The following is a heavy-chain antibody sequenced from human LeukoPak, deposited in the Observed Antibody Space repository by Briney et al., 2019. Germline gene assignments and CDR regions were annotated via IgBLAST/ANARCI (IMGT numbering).Heavy chain of an antibody. CDR3: ARDLSSGWYPPPFDY. V-gene: IGHV3-48*04. CDR2: ILSSGSTI. CDR1: GITLSNAW. D-gene: IGHD6-19*01. Sequence: GGSLRLSCVASGITLSNAWMTWVRQAPGKGLEWVSYILSSGSTIYYADSVKGRFTISRDNAKNSLYLQMNSLRAEDTAVYYCARDLSSGWYPPPFDYWGQGTLVTVSS. J-gene: IGHJ4*02.